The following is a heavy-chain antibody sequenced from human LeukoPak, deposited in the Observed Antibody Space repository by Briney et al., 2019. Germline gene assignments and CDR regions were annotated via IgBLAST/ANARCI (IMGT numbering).Heavy chain of an antibody. CDR3: ARQPIVVVPAAIEHAFDI. CDR1: GYSIGSGYY. D-gene: IGHD2-2*01. J-gene: IGHJ3*02. Sequence: PSETLSLTCAVSGYSIGSGYYWGWIRQPPGKGLEWIGSIYHSGSTYYNPSLKSRVTISVDTSKNQFSLKLSSVTAADTAVYYCARQPIVVVPAAIEHAFDIWGQGTMVTVSS. V-gene: IGHV4-38-2*01. CDR2: IYHSGST.